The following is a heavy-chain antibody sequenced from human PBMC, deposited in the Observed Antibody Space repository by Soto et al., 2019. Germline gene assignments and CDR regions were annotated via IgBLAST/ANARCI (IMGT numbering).Heavy chain of an antibody. J-gene: IGHJ6*03. CDR2: MNPNSGNT. V-gene: IGHV1-8*01. CDR1: GYTFTSYD. D-gene: IGHD1-1*01. Sequence: QVQLVQSGAEVKKPGASVKVSCKASGYTFTSYDINWVRQATGQGLEWMGWMNPNSGNTGYAQKFQGRVTMTRNTSISTAYMELSSLRSEDTAVYYCARGSRQPRRTPYSYYYYMDVWGKGTTVTVSS. CDR3: ARGSRQPRRTPYSYYYYMDV.